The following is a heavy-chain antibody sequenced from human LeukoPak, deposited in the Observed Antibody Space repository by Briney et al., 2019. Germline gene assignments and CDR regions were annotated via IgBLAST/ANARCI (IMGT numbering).Heavy chain of an antibody. Sequence: GGSLRLSCAASGFTVSTNYMSWVRQAPGKGLEWVSVVYSGDNTYYSDSVTGRFTISRDISKNTLYLQMNSLRAEGTAVYYCARDLGGATHYGMDVWGQGTTVTVSS. CDR1: GFTVSTNY. J-gene: IGHJ6*02. D-gene: IGHD1-26*01. CDR2: VYSGDNT. V-gene: IGHV3-66*01. CDR3: ARDLGGATHYGMDV.